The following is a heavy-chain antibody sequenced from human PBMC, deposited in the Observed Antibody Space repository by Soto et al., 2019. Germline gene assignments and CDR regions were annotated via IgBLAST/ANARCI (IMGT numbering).Heavy chain of an antibody. V-gene: IGHV1-69*06. CDR2: IVPRFGSP. J-gene: IGHJ6*02. Sequence: QVQLVQSGAEMRKPGSSLRVSCKASGGTFSDFAFSWVRQAPGQGLEWMGGIVPRFGSPNYAQKFGGRVTITADTSTITVYMELSILRFADTAVYFCARDRIQLRLGKYSFNAMDVWGQGTTITVSS. D-gene: IGHD3-16*01. CDR3: ARDRIQLRLGKYSFNAMDV. CDR1: GGTFSDFA.